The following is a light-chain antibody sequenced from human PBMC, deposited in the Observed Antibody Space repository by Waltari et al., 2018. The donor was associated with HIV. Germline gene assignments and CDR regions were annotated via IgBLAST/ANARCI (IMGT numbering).Light chain of an antibody. CDR1: QSISTY. Sequence: IQMPQSPSLQSATVGDRVTITCRASQSISTYLNWYQQKPGKAPQLLIYVASRLQSGVPSRFSGSGSGTDVTLTISSLQPEDFATYYCQQSYSTPRTFGQGTKVEIK. J-gene: IGKJ1*01. V-gene: IGKV1-39*01. CDR3: QQSYSTPRT. CDR2: VAS.